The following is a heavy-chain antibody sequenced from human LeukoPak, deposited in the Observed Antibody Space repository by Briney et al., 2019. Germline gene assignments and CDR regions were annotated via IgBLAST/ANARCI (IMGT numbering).Heavy chain of an antibody. V-gene: IGHV3-48*03. CDR1: GFMFGSYS. D-gene: IGHD3-10*02. Sequence: PGGSLRLSCAASGFMFGSYSMNWVRQAPGKGLEWISYINLSGGTTYYADSVKGRFTISRDNAKNSLYLQMNSLRAEDTAVYYCAELGITMIGGVWGKGTTVTISS. CDR3: AELGITMIGGV. J-gene: IGHJ6*04. CDR2: INLSGGTT.